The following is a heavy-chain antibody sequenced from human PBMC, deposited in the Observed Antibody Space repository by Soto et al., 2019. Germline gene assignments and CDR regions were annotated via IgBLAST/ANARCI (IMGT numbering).Heavy chain of an antibody. J-gene: IGHJ3*01. V-gene: IGHV4-30-2*01. CDR2: IYNSGST. CDR3: DNYRNFFQL. D-gene: IGHD4-4*01. Sequence: PAETLSLTCSVSVGYISGGYYSWSWIRQPPGKGLEWIGFIYNSGSTYYNSSLKSRVTISVDRSKNHFFLNLTSVTAADTAVYYCDNYRNFFQLCGQGTKLTVSS. CDR1: VGYISGGYYS.